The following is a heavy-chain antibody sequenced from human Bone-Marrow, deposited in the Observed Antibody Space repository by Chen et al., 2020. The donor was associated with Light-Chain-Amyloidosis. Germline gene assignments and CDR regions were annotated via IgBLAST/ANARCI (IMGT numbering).Heavy chain of an antibody. CDR2: VWYDGSKK. V-gene: IGHV3-33*01. CDR1: GFLFNTYA. Sequence: QVQLVESGGGAVQPRKSLRLSCAASGFLFNTYAMHWVRQAPGKGLEWVATVWYDGSKKQYGDSVKGRFTISRDNSKNTIYLQMNNLTVEDTAVYFCARDRPKLGVWYFDLWGRGTLLTVSS. J-gene: IGHJ2*01. D-gene: IGHD7-27*01. CDR3: ARDRPKLGVWYFDL.